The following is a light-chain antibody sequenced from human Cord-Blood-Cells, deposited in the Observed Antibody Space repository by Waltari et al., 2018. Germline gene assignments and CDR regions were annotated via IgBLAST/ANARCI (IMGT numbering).Light chain of an antibody. V-gene: IGKV1-5*01. CDR2: DAS. J-gene: IGKJ2*01. CDR3: QQYNSYSYT. CDR1: QSISSW. Sequence: DIQMTQSPSTLSASVGDRVTITCRASQSISSWLAWYQQKTGKAPKLLIYDASSLESGAPSRCSGSGSGTEFTLTISSLQPDDFATYYCQQYNSYSYTFGQGTKLEIK.